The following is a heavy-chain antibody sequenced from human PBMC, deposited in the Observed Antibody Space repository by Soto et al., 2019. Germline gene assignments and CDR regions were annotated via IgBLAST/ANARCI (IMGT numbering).Heavy chain of an antibody. CDR2: INPNSGGT. Sequence: ASVKVSCKASGYTFTVYYMHWVRQAPGQGLEWMGWINPNSGGTNYAQKFQGRVTMTRDTSISTAYMELSRLRSDDTAVYYCARAYYPTYYYDSSGYYPFDTWGQGTLVTVSS. CDR3: ARAYYPTYYYDSSGYYPFDT. CDR1: GYTFTVYY. J-gene: IGHJ5*02. V-gene: IGHV1-2*02. D-gene: IGHD3-22*01.